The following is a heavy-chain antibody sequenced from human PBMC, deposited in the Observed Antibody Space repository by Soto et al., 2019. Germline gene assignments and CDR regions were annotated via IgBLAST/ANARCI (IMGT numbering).Heavy chain of an antibody. CDR1: GFTFSNAY. CDR2: IKSKTDGGTT. Sequence: RLSCAASGFTFSNAYMTWFRQAPGKGLEWVGRIKSKTDGGTTDYAAPVKGRFTISRDDSKNTLYLQMNSLKTEDTAVYYCTTSGPRPFGVVIKPDYWGQGTLVTVSS. D-gene: IGHD3-3*01. CDR3: TTSGPRPFGVVIKPDY. J-gene: IGHJ4*02. V-gene: IGHV3-15*01.